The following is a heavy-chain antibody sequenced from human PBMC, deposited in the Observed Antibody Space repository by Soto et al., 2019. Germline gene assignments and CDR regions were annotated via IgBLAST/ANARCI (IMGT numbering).Heavy chain of an antibody. CDR2: INPSGGST. J-gene: IGHJ6*02. Sequence: ASVKVSCKASGYTFTSYYMHWVRQAPGQGLEWMGIINPSGGSTSYAQKFQGRVTMTRDTSTSTVYMELSSLRSEDTAVYYCARDNSIAAAGNGMDVWGQGNTVTVSS. CDR1: GYTFTSYY. D-gene: IGHD6-13*01. V-gene: IGHV1-46*01. CDR3: ARDNSIAAAGNGMDV.